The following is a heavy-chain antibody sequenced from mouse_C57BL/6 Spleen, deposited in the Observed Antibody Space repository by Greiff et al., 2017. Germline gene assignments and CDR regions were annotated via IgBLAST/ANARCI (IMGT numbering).Heavy chain of an antibody. Sequence: VQLQQPGAELVKPGASVKLSCKASGYTFTSYWMQWVKQRPGQGLEWIGEIDPSDSSTNYNQKFKGKATLTVDTSSSTAYMQLSSLTSEDSAVYYCARYDYDAYWGQGTTLTVSS. CDR2: IDPSDSST. CDR1: GYTFTSYW. V-gene: IGHV1-50*01. D-gene: IGHD2-4*01. CDR3: ARYDYDAY. J-gene: IGHJ2*01.